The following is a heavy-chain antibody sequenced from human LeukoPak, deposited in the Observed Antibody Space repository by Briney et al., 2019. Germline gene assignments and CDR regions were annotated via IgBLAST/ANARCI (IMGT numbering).Heavy chain of an antibody. V-gene: IGHV3-74*01. CDR3: AKDYEPLVGVHRWGDWFDP. D-gene: IGHD1-26*01. CDR1: GFTFSSYW. CDR2: INSDGSNT. Sequence: PGGSLRLSCAASGFTFSSYWMNWVRQAPGKGLVWVSRINSDGSNTKYADSVKGRFTISRDNAKNTLYLQMNSLRAEDTAVYYCAKDYEPLVGVHRWGDWFDPWGQGTLVTVSS. J-gene: IGHJ5*02.